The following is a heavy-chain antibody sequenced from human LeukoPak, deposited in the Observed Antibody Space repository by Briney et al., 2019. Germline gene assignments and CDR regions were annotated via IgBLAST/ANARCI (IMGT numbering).Heavy chain of an antibody. V-gene: IGHV1-69*13. CDR1: GGTFSSYA. J-gene: IGHJ4*02. D-gene: IGHD5-24*01. CDR2: IIPIFGTA. CDR3: ARGKKGSRDGYNRYVLDY. Sequence: ASVKVSCKASGGTFSSYAISWVRQAPGQGLEWMGGIIPIFGTANYAQKFQGRVTITADESTSTAYMELSSLRSEDTAVYYCARGKKGSRDGYNRYVLDYWGQGTLVTVSS.